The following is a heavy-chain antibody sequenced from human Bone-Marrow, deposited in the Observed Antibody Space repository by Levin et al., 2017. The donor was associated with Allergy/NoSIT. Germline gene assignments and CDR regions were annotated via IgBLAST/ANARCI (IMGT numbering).Heavy chain of an antibody. CDR2: INPNSGGA. CDR1: GYGFNGFF. CDR3: AKEGVEWHRYSTYFFDQ. D-gene: IGHD3-3*01. V-gene: IGHV1-2*06. Sequence: GASVKVSCKASGYGFNGFFMNWVRQAPGQGLEWMGRINPNSGGAHYAQTFQGRVSMTSDTSSRTVYMELSRLKSDDTALYFCAKEGVEWHRYSTYFFDQWGQGTLVTVSS. J-gene: IGHJ4*02.